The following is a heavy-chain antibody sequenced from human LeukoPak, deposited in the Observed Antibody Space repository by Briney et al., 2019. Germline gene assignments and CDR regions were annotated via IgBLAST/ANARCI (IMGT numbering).Heavy chain of an antibody. J-gene: IGHJ4*02. CDR1: GFTFSSYW. V-gene: IGHV3-74*01. CDR3: ARRAGAYSHPYDY. CDR2: INSDGSGT. D-gene: IGHD4/OR15-4a*01. Sequence: GGSLRLSCAASGFTFSSYWMHWVRQAPGKGLVWVSRINSDGSGTRYADSVKGRFTISRDNSKNTLYLQMNSLRAEDTAVYYCARRAGAYSHPYDYWGQGTLVTVSS.